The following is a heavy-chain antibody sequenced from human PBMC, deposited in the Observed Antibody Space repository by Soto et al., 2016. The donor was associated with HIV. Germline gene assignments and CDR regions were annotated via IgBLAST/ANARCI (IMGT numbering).Heavy chain of an antibody. Sequence: QVQLVQSGAEVKKPGASVKVSCKASGYTFTSYGISWVRQAPGQGLEWMGWISAYNGNTNYAQKLQGRVTMTTDTSTSTAYMELRSLRSDDTAVYYCARDPGLVSWGVTPLDAFDIWGQGTMVTVSS. V-gene: IGHV1-18*01. CDR1: GYTFTSYG. CDR3: ARDPGLVSWGVTPLDAFDI. CDR2: ISAYNGNT. D-gene: IGHD3-10*01. J-gene: IGHJ3*02.